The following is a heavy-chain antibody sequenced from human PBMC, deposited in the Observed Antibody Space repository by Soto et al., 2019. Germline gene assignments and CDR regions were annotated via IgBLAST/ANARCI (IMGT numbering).Heavy chain of an antibody. CDR1: GGSFSGYY. D-gene: IGHD2-8*02. V-gene: IGHV4-34*01. Sequence: QVQLQQWGAGLLKPSETLSLTCAVYGGSFSGYYWTWIRQPPGTGLEWIGEINHSGSTNYNPSLKSRVTISVDTTNNLFSLKLTSVTAADTAVYYCARDKITGLFDYWGQGTLVTVSS. CDR2: INHSGST. J-gene: IGHJ4*02. CDR3: ARDKITGLFDY.